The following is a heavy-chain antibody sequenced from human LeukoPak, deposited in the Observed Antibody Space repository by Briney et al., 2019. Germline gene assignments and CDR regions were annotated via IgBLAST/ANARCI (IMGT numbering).Heavy chain of an antibody. V-gene: IGHV4-61*02. CDR3: ARDICGYNYGCFDS. CDR2: IFNTGST. CDR1: GYAITSGGFS. Sequence: SQTLSLTCTVSGYAITSGGFSWNWIRQPAGKAPEWIGRIFNTGSTSYNPSLKSRVTISVDTSKNQFSLNLRSVTAADTAVYYCARDICGYNYGCFDSWGQGTLVTVSS. D-gene: IGHD5-18*01. J-gene: IGHJ4*02.